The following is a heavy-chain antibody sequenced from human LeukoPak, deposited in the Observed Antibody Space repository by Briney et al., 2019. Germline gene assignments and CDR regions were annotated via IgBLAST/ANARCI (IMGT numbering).Heavy chain of an antibody. CDR3: ARDKDFWSGYSNSLNWFDP. CDR1: GYTFTGYY. D-gene: IGHD3-3*01. V-gene: IGHV1-2*02. J-gene: IGHJ5*02. CDR2: INPNSGGT. Sequence: ASVKVSCRASGYTFTGYYMHWVRQAPGQGLEWMGWINPNSGGTNYAQKFQGRVTMTRDTSISTAYMELSRLRSDDTAVYYCARDKDFWSGYSNSLNWFDPWGQGTLVTVSS.